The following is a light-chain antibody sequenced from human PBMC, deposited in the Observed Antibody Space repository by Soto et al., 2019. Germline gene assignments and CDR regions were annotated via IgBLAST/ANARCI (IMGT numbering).Light chain of an antibody. CDR1: SSNIGAGYD. CDR3: QSYDSSPKVV. V-gene: IGLV1-40*01. CDR2: GNS. J-gene: IGLJ2*01. Sequence: QSVLTQPPSVSGAPGQRVTISCTGSSSNIGAGYDVHWYKQLPGTAPKLLIYGNSNRPSGVPDRFSGSKSGTSASLAITGLQAEDEADYYCQSYDSSPKVVFGGGTKLTVL.